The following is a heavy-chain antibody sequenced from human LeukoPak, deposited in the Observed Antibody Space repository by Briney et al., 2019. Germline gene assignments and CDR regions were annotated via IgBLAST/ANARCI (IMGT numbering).Heavy chain of an antibody. V-gene: IGHV4-61*01. J-gene: IGHJ4*02. CDR3: ARVDSSGYYRYYFDC. D-gene: IGHD3-22*01. Sequence: PSETLSLTCTDSGGSVSSGNYYWSWIRQPPGKGLEWIGYIYYSGSTNYNPSLKSRVTISVDTSKNQFSLKLSSVTAADTAVYYCARVDSSGYYRYYFDCWGQGTLVTVSS. CDR1: GGSVSSGNYY. CDR2: IYYSGST.